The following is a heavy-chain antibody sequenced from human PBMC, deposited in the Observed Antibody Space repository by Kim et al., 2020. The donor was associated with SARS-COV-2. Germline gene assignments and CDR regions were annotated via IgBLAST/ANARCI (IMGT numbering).Heavy chain of an antibody. D-gene: IGHD2-15*01. CDR3: ARACSGGSCYPGNY. V-gene: IGHV3-74*01. Sequence: EFVKVRFTISRDNAKNTLYLQMNSLRAEDTAVYFCARACSGGSCYPGNYWGHGTLVTVSS. J-gene: IGHJ4*01.